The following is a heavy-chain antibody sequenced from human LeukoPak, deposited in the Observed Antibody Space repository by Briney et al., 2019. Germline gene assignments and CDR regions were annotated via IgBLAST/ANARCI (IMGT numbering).Heavy chain of an antibody. CDR3: ARGSGFYSSGTYYLDAFDI. J-gene: IGHJ3*02. CDR2: VSYSANT. V-gene: IGHV4-59*08. Sequence: SETLSLTCAVSGGSISDYYWSWIRQPPGKGLEWIGYVSYSANTYYNPFLKSRVTISLDTSKRQFSLRLSSVTAADTAVYYCARGSGFYSSGTYYLDAFDIWGQGTMVTVSS. CDR1: GGSISDYY. D-gene: IGHD3-10*01.